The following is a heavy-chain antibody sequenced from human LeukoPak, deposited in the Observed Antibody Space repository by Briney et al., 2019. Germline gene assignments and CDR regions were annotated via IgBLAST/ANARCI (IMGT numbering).Heavy chain of an antibody. D-gene: IGHD1-26*01. Sequence: QPGGSLRLSCAASGFTVSSNYMTWVRQAPGKGLEWVSVIYSGGGTYYADSVKGRFTISRDNSKNTLYLQMNSLTAEDTAVYFCAREDSGSYRGGIYYYYGLDVWGQGTTVTVSS. CDR3: AREDSGSYRGGIYYYYGLDV. CDR1: GFTVSSNY. CDR2: IYSGGGT. J-gene: IGHJ6*02. V-gene: IGHV3-53*01.